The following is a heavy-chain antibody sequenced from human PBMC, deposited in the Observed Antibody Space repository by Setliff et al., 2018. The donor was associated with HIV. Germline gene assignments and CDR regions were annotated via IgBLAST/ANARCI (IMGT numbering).Heavy chain of an antibody. D-gene: IGHD5-18*01. CDR2: ISSSDTTI. V-gene: IGHV3-48*01. Sequence: GGSLRLSCAVSGFTFSTYAMSWVRQAPGKGLEWVSTISSSDTTIYYADSVKGRFTISRDNAKNSLYLQMSSLRGEDTAVYYCARAPGQLWQSDYYGMDVWGQGTTVTVSS. J-gene: IGHJ6*02. CDR3: ARAPGQLWQSDYYGMDV. CDR1: GFTFSTYA.